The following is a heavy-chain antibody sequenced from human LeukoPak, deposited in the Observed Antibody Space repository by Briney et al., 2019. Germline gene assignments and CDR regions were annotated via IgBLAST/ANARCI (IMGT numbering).Heavy chain of an antibody. J-gene: IGHJ4*02. Sequence: GGSLRLSCVASGLSFSGNYMSWIRLAPGRGLEWVSYISDSGAFAAYGDSVKGRFTISKDNAKNSLYLQMNSLRGDDTAVYYCVRATGRGPGGHFDYWGQGTLVTVSS. D-gene: IGHD3-10*01. CDR2: ISDSGAFA. V-gene: IGHV3-11*05. CDR3: VRATGRGPGGHFDY. CDR1: GLSFSGNY.